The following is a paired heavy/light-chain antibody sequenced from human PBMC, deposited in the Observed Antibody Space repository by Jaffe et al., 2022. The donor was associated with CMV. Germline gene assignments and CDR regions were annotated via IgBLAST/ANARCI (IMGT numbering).Heavy chain of an antibody. D-gene: IGHD3-10*01. Sequence: QLQLQESGPGLVKPSETLSLTCTVSGGSISSSSYYWGWIRQPPGKGLEWIGSIYYSGSTYYNPSLKSRVTISVDTSKNQFSLKLSSVTAADTAVYYCARHYRGDSNPPGLPGELDYWGQGTLVTVSS. CDR1: GGSISSSSYY. J-gene: IGHJ4*02. CDR3: ARHYRGDSNPPGLPGELDY. CDR2: IYYSGST. V-gene: IGHV4-39*01.
Light chain of an antibody. J-gene: IGLJ1*01. CDR2: RNN. V-gene: IGLV1-47*01. CDR3: AAWDDSLSGYYV. Sequence: QSVLTQPPSASGTPGQRVTISCSGSSSNIGSNYVYWYQQLPGTAPKLLIYRNNQRPSGVPDRFSGSKSGTSASLAISGLRSEDEADYYCAAWDDSLSGYYVFGTGTKVTVL. CDR1: SSNIGSNY.